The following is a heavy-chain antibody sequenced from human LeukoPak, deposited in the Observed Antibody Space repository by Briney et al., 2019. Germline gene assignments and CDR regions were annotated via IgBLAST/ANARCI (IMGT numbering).Heavy chain of an antibody. D-gene: IGHD3-22*01. CDR3: ARAGGYYDSSGYYEDDAFDI. V-gene: IGHV4-59*01. Sequence: SETLSLTCTVSGGSISSYYWSWIRQPPGKGLEWIGYIYYSGSTNYNPSLKSRVTISVDTSKNQFSLKLSSVTAADTAVYYCARAGGYYDSSGYYEDDAFDIWGQATMVTVSS. CDR2: IYYSGST. J-gene: IGHJ3*02. CDR1: GGSISSYY.